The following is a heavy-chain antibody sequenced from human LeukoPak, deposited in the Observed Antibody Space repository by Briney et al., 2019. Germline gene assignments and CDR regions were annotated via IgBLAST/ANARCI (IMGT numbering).Heavy chain of an antibody. V-gene: IGHV3-21*01. CDR1: GFTFSSYS. CDR2: ISSSSSYI. J-gene: IGHJ4*02. Sequence: GGSLRLSCAASGFTFSSYSMNWVRQAPGKGLEWVSSISSSSSYIYYADSVKGRFTISRDNAKNSLYLQMNSLRAEDTAVYYCARGSDIVVVPAAMIGYWGQGTLFTVSS. CDR3: ARGSDIVVVPAAMIGY. D-gene: IGHD2-2*01.